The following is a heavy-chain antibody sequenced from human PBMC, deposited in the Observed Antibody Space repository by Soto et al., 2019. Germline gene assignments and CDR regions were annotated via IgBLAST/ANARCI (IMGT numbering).Heavy chain of an antibody. CDR2: ISAYNGNT. CDR3: ARDAPLEYSSSSVYYYYGMDV. J-gene: IGHJ6*02. V-gene: IGHV1-18*04. CDR1: GYTFSSYG. Sequence: ASVKVSCKASGYTFSSYGISWVRQAPGQGLEWMGWISAYNGNTNYAQKLQGRVTMTTDTSTSTAYMELRSLRSDDTAVYYCARDAPLEYSSSSVYYYYGMDVWGQGTTVTVSS. D-gene: IGHD6-6*01.